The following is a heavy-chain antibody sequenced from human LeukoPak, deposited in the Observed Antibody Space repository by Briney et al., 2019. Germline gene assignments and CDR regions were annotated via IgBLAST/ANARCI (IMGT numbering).Heavy chain of an antibody. J-gene: IGHJ5*02. CDR2: INWNGGST. Sequence: GGSLRLSCAASGFTFDDYGMSWVRQAPGKGLEWASGINWNGGSTGYADSVKGRFTISRDNAKNSLYLQMNSLRAEDTALYYCARALPVVGAISLNWFDPRGQGTLVTVSS. V-gene: IGHV3-20*04. CDR1: GFTFDDYG. CDR3: ARALPVVGAISLNWFDP. D-gene: IGHD1-26*01.